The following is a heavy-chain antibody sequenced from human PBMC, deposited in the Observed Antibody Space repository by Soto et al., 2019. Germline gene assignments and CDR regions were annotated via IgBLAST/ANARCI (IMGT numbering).Heavy chain of an antibody. Sequence: QVQLQESGPGLVKPSQTLSLTCTVSGGSISSGGYYWSWIRQHPGKGLEWIGYIYYSGSTYYNPSLKSRVTXSXDXXKTQFSLTLSSVTAADTAVYYCARSSQSTVTTFAYWGQGTLVTVSS. CDR1: GGSISSGGYY. D-gene: IGHD4-17*01. V-gene: IGHV4-31*03. CDR2: IYYSGST. CDR3: ARSSQSTVTTFAY. J-gene: IGHJ4*02.